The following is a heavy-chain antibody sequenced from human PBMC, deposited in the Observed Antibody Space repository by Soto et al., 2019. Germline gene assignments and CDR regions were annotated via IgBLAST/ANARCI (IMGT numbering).Heavy chain of an antibody. CDR2: TRNKANSYTT. J-gene: IGHJ4*02. D-gene: IGHD3-16*01. CDR1: GFTFSDHY. V-gene: IGHV3-72*01. CDR3: ARVLTSSGGYYFDY. Sequence: EVQLVESGGDLVQPGGSLRLSCAASGFTFSDHYMDLVRQAPGKGLEWVGRTRNKANSYTTEYAASVKGRFTISRDDSKNSLYLKMNSLKTEDTAVYYCARVLTSSGGYYFDYWGQGTLVTVSS.